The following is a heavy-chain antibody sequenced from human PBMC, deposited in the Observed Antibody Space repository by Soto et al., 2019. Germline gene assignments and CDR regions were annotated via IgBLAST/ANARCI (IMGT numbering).Heavy chain of an antibody. Sequence: QVQLVESGGGEVQPGRSLTISCAASGFTFSTYGMHWVRQTPGKGLEWVAVISYDGTNKFYSDSVKGRFTISRDNFKNTLTLQMKSLRADDTAVYSCAKDLQSYGDYDYNCYGMDVWGLGTRVTVSS. CDR1: GFTFSTYG. V-gene: IGHV3-30*18. J-gene: IGHJ6*02. D-gene: IGHD4-17*01. CDR2: ISYDGTNK. CDR3: AKDLQSYGDYDYNCYGMDV.